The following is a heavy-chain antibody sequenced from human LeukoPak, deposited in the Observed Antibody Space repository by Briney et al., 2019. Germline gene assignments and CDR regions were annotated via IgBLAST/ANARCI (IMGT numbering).Heavy chain of an antibody. V-gene: IGHV3-49*04. D-gene: IGHD5-12*01. CDR1: GFTFGDHA. CDR3: TRDFDPYDRFDY. Sequence: GGSLRLSCTASGFTFGDHAMTWVRQAPGKGLEWVGFIRSKAYGGTTEYAASVKGRFTISRDDSKSIAYLQMNSLKTEDTAVYYCTRDFDPYDRFDYWGQGTLVTVSS. J-gene: IGHJ4*02. CDR2: IRSKAYGGTT.